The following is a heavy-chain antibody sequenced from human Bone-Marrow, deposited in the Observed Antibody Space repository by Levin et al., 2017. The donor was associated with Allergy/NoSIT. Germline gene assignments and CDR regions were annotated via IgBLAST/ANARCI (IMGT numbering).Heavy chain of an antibody. J-gene: IGHJ3*02. Sequence: AGSLRLSCEASGFSFSGSAIHWVRQASGKGLEWVARIRSKSKNYATVYDVSVKGRFTISRDDAKNTAYLQMNSLKSEDTAVYYCARLMEIGDITEAFDIWGQGTMVTVSS. D-gene: IGHD2-21*02. CDR1: GFSFSGSA. CDR2: IRSKSKNYAT. V-gene: IGHV3-73*01. CDR3: ARLMEIGDITEAFDI.